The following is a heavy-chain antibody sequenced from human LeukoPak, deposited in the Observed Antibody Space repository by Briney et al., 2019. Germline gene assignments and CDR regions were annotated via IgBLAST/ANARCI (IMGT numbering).Heavy chain of an antibody. CDR3: ARDPATIRYFDSLDP. J-gene: IGHJ5*02. CDR1: GYTFTAYY. CDR2: INPNSGAT. Sequence: ASVKVSCKASGYTFTAYYMHWVRQAPSQGLEWMGWINPNSGATNYAQKFQGRVTMTRDTSITTSYMELSSLRSDDTGVYYCARDPATIRYFDSLDPWGQGTLVTVSS. V-gene: IGHV1-2*02. D-gene: IGHD3-9*01.